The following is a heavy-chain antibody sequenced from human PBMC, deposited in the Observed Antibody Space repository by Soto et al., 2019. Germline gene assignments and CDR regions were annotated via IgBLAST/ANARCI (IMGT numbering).Heavy chain of an antibody. D-gene: IGHD6-6*01. CDR1: GFTFSRYG. J-gene: IGHJ4*02. Sequence: QVQLVESGGGVVQPGRSLRLSCAASGFTFSRYGMHWVRQAPGKGLEWVTVISHDGKVKYYVDSVKDRFTISRDNSKNTLSLQMNSLRAEDTGVYYCANDYADYRSTSVDYWGQGTLVTVSS. V-gene: IGHV3-30*18. CDR2: ISHDGKVK. CDR3: ANDYADYRSTSVDY.